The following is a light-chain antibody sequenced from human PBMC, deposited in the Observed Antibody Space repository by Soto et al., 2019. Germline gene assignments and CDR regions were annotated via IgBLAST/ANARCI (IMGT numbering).Light chain of an antibody. CDR1: RSISNW. CDR2: KAS. J-gene: IGKJ1*01. V-gene: IGKV1-5*03. Sequence: DIQVTQSPSTLSASVGDRVTITCRASRSISNWLAWYQQKPGKAPKVLIYKASSLESGVPSRFSGSGSGTEFTLTISSPQTEDFATYYCQQYGANSPWTFGQGTKVEIK. CDR3: QQYGANSPWT.